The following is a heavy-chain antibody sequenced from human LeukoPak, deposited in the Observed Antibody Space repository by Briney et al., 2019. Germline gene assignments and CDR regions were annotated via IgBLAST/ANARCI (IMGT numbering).Heavy chain of an antibody. CDR1: GFTFSSYA. CDR2: ISGSGGST. D-gene: IGHD6-19*01. CDR3: AKDDGGSIAVAGQFDY. Sequence: GGSLRLSCAASGFTFSSYAMSWVRQAPGKGLEWVSAISGSGGSTYYADSVKGRFTISRDNSKNTLYLQMKSLRAEDTAVYYCAKDDGGSIAVAGQFDYWGQGTLVTVSS. V-gene: IGHV3-23*01. J-gene: IGHJ4*02.